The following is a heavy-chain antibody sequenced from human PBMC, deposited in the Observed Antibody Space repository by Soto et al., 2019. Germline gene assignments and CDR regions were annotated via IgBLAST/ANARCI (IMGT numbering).Heavy chain of an antibody. CDR1: GGTFSSYA. Sequence: GASVKVSCKASGGTFSSYAISWVRQAPGQGLEWMGGINPSGGSTSYTQNFQGRVTMTRDTSTTTVYMELSSLRSEDTAVYYCARDRHENTLRCLDSWGQGTLVTVSS. D-gene: IGHD2-15*01. J-gene: IGHJ5*01. CDR3: ARDRHENTLRCLDS. CDR2: INPSGGST. V-gene: IGHV1-46*01.